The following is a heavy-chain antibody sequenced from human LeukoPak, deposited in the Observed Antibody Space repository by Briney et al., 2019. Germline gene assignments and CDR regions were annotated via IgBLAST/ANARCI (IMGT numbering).Heavy chain of an antibody. CDR3: AAGPALGRGDY. D-gene: IGHD2-2*01. CDR1: GGSISSGSYY. J-gene: IGHJ4*02. CDR2: VYNIGDT. Sequence: PSETLPLTSTVSGGSISSGSYYWSCIRQHPGKGLEWIGYVYNIGDTYYNPSLKSRLTISVDTSKNQFSLKLSSVTAADTAIYYCAAGPALGRGDYWGQGSPDPVSS. V-gene: IGHV4-31*03.